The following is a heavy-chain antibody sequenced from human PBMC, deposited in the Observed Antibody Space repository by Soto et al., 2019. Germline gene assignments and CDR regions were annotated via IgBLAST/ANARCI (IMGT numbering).Heavy chain of an antibody. V-gene: IGHV3-23*01. J-gene: IGHJ3*02. CDR3: AKITVTYYYDSSGPGSGGAFDI. Sequence: PGGSLRLSCAASGVTFSGYAMSWVRQAPGKGLEWVSAISGSGGSTYYADSVKGRFTISRDNSKNTLYLQMTSLRAEDTAVYYCAKITVTYYYDSSGPGSGGAFDIWGQGTMVTVSS. CDR1: GVTFSGYA. CDR2: ISGSGGST. D-gene: IGHD3-22*01.